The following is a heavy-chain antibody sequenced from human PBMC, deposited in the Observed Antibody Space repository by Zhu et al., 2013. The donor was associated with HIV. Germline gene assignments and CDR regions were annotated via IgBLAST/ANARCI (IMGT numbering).Heavy chain of an antibody. CDR1: GGTFSTYT. CDR2: IIPIFDTS. J-gene: IGHJ4*02. CDR3: ARGAVVVPAAPDY. D-gene: IGHD2-2*01. Sequence: QVQLVQSGAEVKKPGSSVKVSCKASGGTFSTYTITWVRQAPGQGLEFVGGIIPIFDTSNYAQKFQGRVTITADRSTSTAYMELRSLRSDDTAMYYCARGAVVVPAAPDYWGQGTLVTVSS. V-gene: IGHV1-69*06.